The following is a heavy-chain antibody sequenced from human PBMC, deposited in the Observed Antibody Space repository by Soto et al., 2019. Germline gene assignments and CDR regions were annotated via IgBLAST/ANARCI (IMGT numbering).Heavy chain of an antibody. CDR2: INPSGGST. CDR3: ARAPRVAVLRFLEWLSNRFDY. CDR1: GYTFTSYY. V-gene: IGHV1-46*03. J-gene: IGHJ4*02. D-gene: IGHD3-3*01. Sequence: ASVKVSCKASGYTFTSYYMHWVRQAPGLGLEWMGIINPSGGSTSYAQKFQGRVTMTRDTSTSTVYMELSSLRSEDTAVYYCARAPRVAVLRFLEWLSNRFDYWGQGTLVTVS.